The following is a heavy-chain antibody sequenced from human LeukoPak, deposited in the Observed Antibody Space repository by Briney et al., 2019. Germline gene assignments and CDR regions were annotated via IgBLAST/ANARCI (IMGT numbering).Heavy chain of an antibody. V-gene: IGHV3-21*03. CDR1: GFTFSRFS. CDR2: ISSSGTYI. D-gene: IGHD3-10*01. J-gene: IGHJ4*02. CDR3: ARDLGDWYSSGFDD. Sequence: GGSLRLSCAASGFTFSRFSMNWVRQAPGKGLEWVSSISSSGTYIYYADSVKGRFTISRDSAKNSLYLHMNSLRVEDTGVYYCARDLGDWYSSGFDDWGQGSLVIVSS.